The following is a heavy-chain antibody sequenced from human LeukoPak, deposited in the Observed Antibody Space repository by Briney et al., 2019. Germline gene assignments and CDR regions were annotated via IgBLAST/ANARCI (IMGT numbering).Heavy chain of an antibody. V-gene: IGHV3-30*02. J-gene: IGHJ4*02. CDR1: GFTFSSSA. CDR2: IHYDGNNK. CDR3: AARRLTVTTEIDY. D-gene: IGHD4-17*01. Sequence: GGSLRLSCAASGFTFSSSAMHWVRQAPGKGLDWVAFIHYDGNNKYYADSVKGRFTISRDNSKNTVYLQMNSLRAEDTAAYYCAARRLTVTTEIDYWGQGTLVTVSS.